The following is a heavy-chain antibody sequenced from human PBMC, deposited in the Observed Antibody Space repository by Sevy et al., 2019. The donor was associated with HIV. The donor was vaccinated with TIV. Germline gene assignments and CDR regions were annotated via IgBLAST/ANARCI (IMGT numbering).Heavy chain of an antibody. CDR1: GFTFNSYW. CDR3: EREGSPYDTYYYYYGMDV. CDR2: IKQDGSEK. J-gene: IGHJ6*02. V-gene: IGHV3-7*03. D-gene: IGHD5-12*01. Sequence: GGSLRLSCAASGFTFNSYWMSWVRQAPGKGLEWVANIKQDGSEKYYVDSVQGRFTILRDNSQNSLFLQMNTLRAEDTAVYSCEREGSPYDTYYYYYGMDVWGQGTTVTVSS.